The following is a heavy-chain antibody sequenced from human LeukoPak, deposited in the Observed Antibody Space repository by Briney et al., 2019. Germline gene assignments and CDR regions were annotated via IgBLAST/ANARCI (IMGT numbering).Heavy chain of an antibody. CDR3: ARVRWELRSFDY. Sequence: ASVKVSCKASGYTFTGYYMHWVRHAPGQGLEWMGRINPNSGGTNYAQKFQGRVTMTRDTSISTAYMELSRLRSDDTAVYYCARVRWELRSFDYWGQGTLVTVSS. CDR1: GYTFTGYY. V-gene: IGHV1-2*06. CDR2: INPNSGGT. D-gene: IGHD1-26*01. J-gene: IGHJ4*02.